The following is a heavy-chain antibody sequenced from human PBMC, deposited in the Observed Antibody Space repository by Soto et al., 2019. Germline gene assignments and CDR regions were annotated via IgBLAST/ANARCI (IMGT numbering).Heavy chain of an antibody. CDR3: AASHYYSHGLDV. CDR2: VYHNGNA. Sequence: PSETLCLTWSVAGGSSGAPGDCWSWIRQPPGKAPEWIGYVYHNGNAYPKPSLKSRVTISLDGAKNQFSLKMTSVTAADTGLYYCAASHYYSHGLDVWGPGPTVTSP. CDR1: GGSSGAPGDC. J-gene: IGHJ6*02. V-gene: IGHV4-30-2*01. D-gene: IGHD3-10*01.